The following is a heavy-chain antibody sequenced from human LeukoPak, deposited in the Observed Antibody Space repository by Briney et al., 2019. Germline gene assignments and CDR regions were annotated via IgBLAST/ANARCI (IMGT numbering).Heavy chain of an antibody. J-gene: IGHJ5*02. CDR2: VYYSGST. V-gene: IGHV4-39*01. CDR3: ARHWGDTNWFDP. CDR1: GGSISSITYF. Sequence: SETLSLTCTVSGGSISSITYFWGWIRQPPGKGLEWIGSVYYSGSTYYNPSLKSRVTISVDTSRNQFSLKLSSVTAADTAVYYCARHWGDTNWFDPWGQGTLVTVSS. D-gene: IGHD1-26*01.